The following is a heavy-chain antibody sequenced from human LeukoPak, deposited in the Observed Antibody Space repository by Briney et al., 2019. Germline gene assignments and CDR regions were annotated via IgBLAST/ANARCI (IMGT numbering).Heavy chain of an antibody. J-gene: IGHJ5*02. CDR3: ARLVLGEYGWFDP. Sequence: SETLSLTCTVSGGSISSYYWSWIRQPPGKGLEWIGYIYYSGSTNYNPSLKSRVTISVDTSKNQFSLKLSSVTAADTAVYYCARLVLGEYGWFDPWGQGTLVTVSS. V-gene: IGHV4-59*01. D-gene: IGHD3-16*01. CDR1: GGSISSYY. CDR2: IYYSGST.